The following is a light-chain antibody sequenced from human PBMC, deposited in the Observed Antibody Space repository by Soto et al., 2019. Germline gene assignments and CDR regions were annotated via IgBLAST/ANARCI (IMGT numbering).Light chain of an antibody. J-gene: IGKJ4*01. V-gene: IGKV3-15*01. CDR3: QQYKNWPPLT. CDR2: GAF. Sequence: EIVMTQSPATLSVSPGETATLSCRASQSVTYNLAWYQQKPGQGPRLLIYGAFTRATGIPARFSGSGSGTAVTITISSLQSEDFAVYYCQQYKNWPPLTFGGGTKVEIK. CDR1: QSVTYN.